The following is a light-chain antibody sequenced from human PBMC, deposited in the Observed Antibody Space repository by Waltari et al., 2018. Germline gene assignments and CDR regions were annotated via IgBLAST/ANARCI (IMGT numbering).Light chain of an antibody. V-gene: IGKV3-15*01. J-gene: IGKJ2*01. CDR2: SAS. Sequence: EIVMTQSPATLSVSPGDRATLSCRASQSVSSNLAWYQQKLGQAPSLLIYSASTRAAGVPDRFSGSGAGTQFTLTISSLQSEDFAVYYCQQYDNRPPYTVGQGTKLEMK. CDR3: QQYDNRPPYT. CDR1: QSVSSN.